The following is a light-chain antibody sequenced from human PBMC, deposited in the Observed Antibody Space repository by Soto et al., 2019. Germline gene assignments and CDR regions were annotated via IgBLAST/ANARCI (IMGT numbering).Light chain of an antibody. V-gene: IGKV3-20*01. CDR2: GAS. J-gene: IGKJ5*01. CDR3: QQYGSSPPNT. CDR1: QTVSSSY. Sequence: EIVLTQSPGTLSLSPGERATLFCRASQTVSSSYLAWYQQRPGQAPRLLIYGASSRATGIPGRFSGSGSGTDFTLNISRLEPEDFAVYYCQQYGSSPPNTFGQGTRLEIK.